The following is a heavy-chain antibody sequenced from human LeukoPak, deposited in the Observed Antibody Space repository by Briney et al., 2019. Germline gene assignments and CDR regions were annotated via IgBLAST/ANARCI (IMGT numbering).Heavy chain of an antibody. V-gene: IGHV1-69*13. CDR3: AGLRKDGYNTYYYYYGMDV. CDR2: IIPIFGTA. J-gene: IGHJ6*02. CDR1: GGTFSSYA. Sequence: GSSVKVSCKASGGTFSSYAISWVRQAPGQGLEWMGGIIPIFGTANYAQKFQGRVTITADESTSTAYMELRSLRSDDTAVYYCAGLRKDGYNTYYYYYGMDVWGQGTTVTVSS. D-gene: IGHD5-24*01.